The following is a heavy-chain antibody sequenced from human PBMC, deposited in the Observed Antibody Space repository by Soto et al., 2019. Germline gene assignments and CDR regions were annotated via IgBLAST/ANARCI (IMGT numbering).Heavy chain of an antibody. CDR1: GGTFSIYT. J-gene: IGHJ4*02. V-gene: IGHV1-69*02. CDR3: ASGRGLPKAFDY. D-gene: IGHD3-10*01. Sequence: SVKVSCKASGGTFSIYTIIWVRQAPGQGLEWMGRIIPILGIANYAQKFQGRVTITADKSTSTAYMELSSLRSEDTAVYYCASGRGLPKAFDYWGQGTLVTVSS. CDR2: IIPILGIA.